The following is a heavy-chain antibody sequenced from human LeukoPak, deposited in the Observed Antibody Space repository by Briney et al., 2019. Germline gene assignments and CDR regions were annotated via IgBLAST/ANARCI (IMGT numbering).Heavy chain of an antibody. CDR1: GYTFTSYY. Sequence: ASVKVSCKSSGYTFTSYYIHWVRQAPGHALEWMGIISPSGGGTGYAQNFQGRVTMTTDTSTSTVYMELSSLRSEDPAVYFCARGGPQWLVLRKRFYFDSWGQGTLVTVSS. CDR3: ARGGPQWLVLRKRFYFDS. V-gene: IGHV1-46*01. J-gene: IGHJ4*02. CDR2: ISPSGGGT. D-gene: IGHD6-19*01.